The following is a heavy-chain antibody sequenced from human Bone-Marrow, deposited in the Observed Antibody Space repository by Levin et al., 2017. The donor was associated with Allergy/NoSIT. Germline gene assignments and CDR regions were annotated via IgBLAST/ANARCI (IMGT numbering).Heavy chain of an antibody. V-gene: IGHV1-2*02. CDR1: GYTFTGYY. CDR2: INPNSGGT. Sequence: GESLKISCKASGYTFTGYYMHWVRQAPGQGLEWMGWINPNSGGTNYAQKFQGRVTMTRDTSISTAYMELSRLRSDDTAVYYCAREYYFDYWGQGTLVTVSS. CDR3: AREYYFDY. J-gene: IGHJ4*02.